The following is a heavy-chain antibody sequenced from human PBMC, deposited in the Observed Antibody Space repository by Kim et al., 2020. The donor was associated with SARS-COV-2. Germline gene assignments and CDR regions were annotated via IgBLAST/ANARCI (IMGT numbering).Heavy chain of an antibody. CDR2: INGDGTKK. CDR1: GFTFRSTW. J-gene: IGHJ4*02. D-gene: IGHD3-22*01. CDR3: GRQNYSDSRGYYCDF. Sequence: GGSLRLSCVVSGFTFRSTWMSWVRQTPGKGLEWVANINGDGTKKYYVDSVTGRFTISRDNAKNSLYLQMNSLRAEDTAVYYCGRQNYSDSRGYYCDFWGQGTLVTVSS. V-gene: IGHV3-7*01.